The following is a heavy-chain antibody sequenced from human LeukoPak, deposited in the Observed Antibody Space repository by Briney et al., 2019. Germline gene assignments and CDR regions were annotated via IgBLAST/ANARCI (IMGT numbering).Heavy chain of an antibody. Sequence: SEALSLTCTVSGGSIYNDNWSWIRQPPGKGLEWIGYVHHSGSTSYNPSLKSRVTISIDTSRNQFSLKLNSVTAADTAVYYCARMDVVDNSALSYWYFFDYRGQGALVTVSS. CDR3: ARMDVVDNSALSYWYFFDY. CDR1: GGSIYNDN. D-gene: IGHD2-8*02. CDR2: VHHSGST. V-gene: IGHV4-4*08. J-gene: IGHJ4*02.